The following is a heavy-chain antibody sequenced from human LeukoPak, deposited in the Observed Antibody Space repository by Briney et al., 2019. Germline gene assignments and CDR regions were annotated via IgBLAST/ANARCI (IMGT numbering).Heavy chain of an antibody. CDR2: ISAYNGNT. CDR3: ARPNDSGWPLGVMDV. Sequence: ASVTVSCKASGYTFTNYAISWVRQAPGQGLEWMGWISAYNGNTNYAQKLQGRVTMTTDASTSTAYMELRSLRSDGTAVYYCARPNDSGWPLGVMDVWGQGTTVTVSS. D-gene: IGHD6-19*01. J-gene: IGHJ6*02. CDR1: GYTFTNYA. V-gene: IGHV1-18*01.